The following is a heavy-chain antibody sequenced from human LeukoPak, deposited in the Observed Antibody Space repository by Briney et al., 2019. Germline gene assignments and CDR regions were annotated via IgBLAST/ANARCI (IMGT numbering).Heavy chain of an antibody. CDR2: INTSGST. CDR1: GGSISSGSYY. V-gene: IGHV4-61*02. D-gene: IGHD4-23*01. Sequence: SETLSLTCTVSGGSISSGSYYWSWIRQPAGKGLEWIGRINTSGSTNYNPSLKSRVTISVDTSKNQFSLKLSSVTAADTAVYYCAIAPLYGGFDYWGQGTLVTVSS. J-gene: IGHJ4*02. CDR3: AIAPLYGGFDY.